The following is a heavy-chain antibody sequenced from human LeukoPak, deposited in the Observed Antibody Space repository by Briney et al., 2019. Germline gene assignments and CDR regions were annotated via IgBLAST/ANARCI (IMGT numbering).Heavy chain of an antibody. CDR2: IQYDGSNK. J-gene: IGHJ4*02. D-gene: IGHD6-13*01. CDR1: GFTFSNYG. CDR3: ARGKIIAAAWDY. V-gene: IGHV3-30*02. Sequence: GGSLRLSCAASGFTFSNYGMHWVRQSPGKGLEWVAFIQYDGSNKYYADSVKGRFTISRDNSKNTLYLQMNSLRAEDTAVYYCARGKIIAAAWDYWGQGTLVTVSS.